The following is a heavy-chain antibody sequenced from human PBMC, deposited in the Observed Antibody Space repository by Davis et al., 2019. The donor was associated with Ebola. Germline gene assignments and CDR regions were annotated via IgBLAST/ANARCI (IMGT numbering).Heavy chain of an antibody. CDR2: IHSGGAT. CDR1: GFTVSRNY. J-gene: IGHJ2*01. Sequence: GESLKISCAASGFTVSRNYMSWVRQAPGKGLEWVSVIHSGGATYYADSVKGRLTISRDNAKNSLYLQMNSLRAEDTAVYYCARGSRYWYFDLWGRGTLVTVSS. CDR3: ARGSRYWYFDL. V-gene: IGHV3-66*01.